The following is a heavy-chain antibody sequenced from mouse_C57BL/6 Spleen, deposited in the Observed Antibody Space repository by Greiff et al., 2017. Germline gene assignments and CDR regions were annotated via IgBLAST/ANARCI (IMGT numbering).Heavy chain of an antibody. Sequence: EVKLMESEGGLVQPGSSMKLSCTASGFTFSDYYMAWVRQVPEKGLEWVANINYDGSSTYYLDSLKSRFLISRDNAKNILYLQMSSLKSEDTATYYCARGGGSSRGAMDYWGQGTSVTVSS. CDR2: INYDGSST. CDR3: ARGGGSSRGAMDY. CDR1: GFTFSDYY. D-gene: IGHD1-1*01. V-gene: IGHV5-16*01. J-gene: IGHJ4*01.